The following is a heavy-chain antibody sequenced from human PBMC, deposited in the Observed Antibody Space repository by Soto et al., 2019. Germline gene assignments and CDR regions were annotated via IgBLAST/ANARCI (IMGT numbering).Heavy chain of an antibody. CDR3: ARDRCRSGTVFYS. CDR2: IWHDGSNE. Sequence: PGGSLRLSCVASGVTFSNFAMHWVRQAPGKGLEWVADIWHDGSNENYGDSVKGRFTISRDNSKNTLHLQMNGLRREDTALYYSARDRCRSGTVFYSWGQGKLVTSPQ. V-gene: IGHV3-33*01. J-gene: IGHJ4*02. CDR1: GVTFSNFA. D-gene: IGHD1-26*01.